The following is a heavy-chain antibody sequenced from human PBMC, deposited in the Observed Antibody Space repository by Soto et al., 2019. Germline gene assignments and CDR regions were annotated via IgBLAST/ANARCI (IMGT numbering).Heavy chain of an antibody. CDR1: GGSFSGYY. Sequence: QVQLQQWGAGLLKPSETLSLTCAVYGGSFSGYYWSWIRQPPGKGLEWIGEINHSGSTNYNPSLKSRVTISVDTSKHQFSLKLSSVTAADTAVYYCATTIRYCSGGSCYSDQAFDIWGQGTMVTVSS. V-gene: IGHV4-34*01. D-gene: IGHD2-15*01. CDR3: ATTIRYCSGGSCYSDQAFDI. J-gene: IGHJ3*02. CDR2: INHSGST.